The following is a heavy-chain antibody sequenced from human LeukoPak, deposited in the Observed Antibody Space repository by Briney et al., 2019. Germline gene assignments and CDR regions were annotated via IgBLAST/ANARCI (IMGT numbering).Heavy chain of an antibody. V-gene: IGHV1-46*01. CDR1: GYTFTSYY. J-gene: IGHJ4*02. CDR3: ARDLFASGSYEVY. CDR2: INPSGGST. D-gene: IGHD1-26*01. Sequence: TSVKVSCKASGYTFTSYYMHWVRQAPGQGLEWMGIINPSGGSTSYAQKFQGRVTLTRDMSTSTVYMELSSLRSEDTAVYYCARDLFASGSYEVYWGQGTLVTVSS.